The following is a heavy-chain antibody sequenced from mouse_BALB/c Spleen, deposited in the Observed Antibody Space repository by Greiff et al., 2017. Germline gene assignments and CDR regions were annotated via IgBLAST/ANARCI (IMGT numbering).Heavy chain of an antibody. CDR1: GYTFTSYV. CDR2: INPYNDGT. J-gene: IGHJ4*01. Sequence: EVQLVESGPELVKPGASVKMSCKASGYTFTSYVMHWVKQKPGQGLEWIGYINPYNDGTKYNEKFKGKATLTSDKSSSTAYMELSSLTSEDSAVYCCARVRYDYENYAMDDWGQGTSVTVSS. CDR3: ARVRYDYENYAMDD. V-gene: IGHV1-14*01. D-gene: IGHD2-4*01.